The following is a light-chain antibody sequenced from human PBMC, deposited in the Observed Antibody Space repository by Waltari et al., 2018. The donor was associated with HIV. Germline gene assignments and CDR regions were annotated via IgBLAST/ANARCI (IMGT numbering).Light chain of an antibody. CDR2: DGS. Sequence: QSALTQPASVSGSPGQSITISCTGTSSDVGGYNSVAWYQQHPGKAPKLIIYDGSNRPSGVPYRFSGSKSGNTASLTISGLQAEDEADYYCKSKTSSSTPCVFGTGTKVTVL. V-gene: IGLV2-14*03. CDR3: KSKTSSSTPCV. J-gene: IGLJ1*01. CDR1: SSDVGGYNS.